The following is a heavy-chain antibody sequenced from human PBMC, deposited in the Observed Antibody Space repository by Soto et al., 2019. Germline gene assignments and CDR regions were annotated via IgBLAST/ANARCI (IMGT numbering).Heavy chain of an antibody. J-gene: IGHJ4*02. V-gene: IGHV3-74*01. CDR1: GFTFSSYW. Sequence: GGSLRLSCAASGFTFSSYWMHWVRQAPGKGLVWVSRINSDGSSTSYAGSVKGRFTISRDNAKNTLYLQMNSLRAEDTAVYYCVRTILVVAAATREDYWGQGTLVTVSS. CDR2: INSDGSST. D-gene: IGHD2-15*01. CDR3: VRTILVVAAATREDY.